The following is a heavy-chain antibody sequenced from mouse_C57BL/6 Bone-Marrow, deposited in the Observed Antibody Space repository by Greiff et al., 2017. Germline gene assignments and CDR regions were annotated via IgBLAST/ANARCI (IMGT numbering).Heavy chain of an antibody. CDR1: GYAFSSSW. CDR2: IYPGDGDT. V-gene: IGHV1-82*01. CDR3: AREGDYYGSSYGYWYFDV. J-gene: IGHJ1*03. Sequence: QVQLQQSGPELVKPGASVKISCKASGYAFSSSWMNWVKQRPGKGLEWIGRIYPGDGDTNYNGKFKGKATLTADKSSSTAYMQLSSLTSDDSAVYFCAREGDYYGSSYGYWYFDVWGTGTTVTVSS. D-gene: IGHD1-1*01.